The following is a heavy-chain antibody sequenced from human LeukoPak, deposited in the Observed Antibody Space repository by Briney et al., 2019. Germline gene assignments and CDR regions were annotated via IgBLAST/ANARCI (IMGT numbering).Heavy chain of an antibody. D-gene: IGHD5-12*01. V-gene: IGHV1-58*02. CDR3: AVSGYPAYYFDY. Sequence: VASVKVSCKASGFTFTSSAMQWVRQARGQRLEWIGWIVVGSGNTNYAQKFQERVTITRDMSTSTAYMELSSLRSEDTAVYYCAVSGYPAYYFDYWGQGTLVTVSS. J-gene: IGHJ4*02. CDR1: GFTFTSSA. CDR2: IVVGSGNT.